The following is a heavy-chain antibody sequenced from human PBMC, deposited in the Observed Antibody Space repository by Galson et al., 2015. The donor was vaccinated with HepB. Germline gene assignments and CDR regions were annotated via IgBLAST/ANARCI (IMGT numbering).Heavy chain of an antibody. J-gene: IGHJ4*02. CDR1: CGSVRSGCYY. CDR3: ARMEVDTAMAFDY. D-gene: IGHD5-18*01. Sequence: LSLPCPVSCGSVRSGCYYWSWIRQHPGKGLEWIWYIYYSGRTSYPPALKRRVTLSVDTSPHQFSLPLRSVPAADPAVAYGARMEVDTAMAFDYWGQGPLVTGSS. CDR2: IYYSGRT. V-gene: IGHV4-31*03.